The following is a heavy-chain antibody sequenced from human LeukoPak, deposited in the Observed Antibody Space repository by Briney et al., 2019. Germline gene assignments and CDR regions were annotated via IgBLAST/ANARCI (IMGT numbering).Heavy chain of an antibody. CDR1: GFTFINYA. Sequence: GGSLRLSCAASGFTFINYAMSWVRQAPGKGLEWVSVSGNDGSRYYADSVKDRFTISRDNAKNSLYLQMSSLRAEDAAVYYCAREGGYQYYYAMDVWGQGTTVTVSS. J-gene: IGHJ6*02. D-gene: IGHD3-16*01. V-gene: IGHV3-23*01. CDR2: SGNDGSR. CDR3: AREGGYQYYYAMDV.